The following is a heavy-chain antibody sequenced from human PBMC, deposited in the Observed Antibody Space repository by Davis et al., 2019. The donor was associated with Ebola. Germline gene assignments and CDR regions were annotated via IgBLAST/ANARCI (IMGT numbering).Heavy chain of an antibody. CDR1: GGPVSDY. D-gene: IGHD6-19*01. J-gene: IGHJ5*02. CDR3: ARGQWVLNS. CDR2: VSPTAGN. Sequence: MPSETLSLTCTISGGPVSDYWAWVRKPPGKGLEWIGYVSPTAGNRYNPSLKSRVTISVDTSKSQVSLMLDSVTAADTAVYYCARGQWVLNSWGQGTLVTVSS. V-gene: IGHV4-4*08.